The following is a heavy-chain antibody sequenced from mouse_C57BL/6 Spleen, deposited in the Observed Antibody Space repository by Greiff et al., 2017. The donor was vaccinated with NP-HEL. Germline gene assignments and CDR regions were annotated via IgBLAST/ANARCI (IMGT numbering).Heavy chain of an antibody. Sequence: EVQLQQSVAELVRPGASVKLSCTASGFNIKNTYMHWVKQRPEQGLEWIGRIDPANGNTKYAPKFQGKATITADTSSNTAYLQLSRLTTADTAIYYFAIGCMSTDYFDNWGQGTTLTVSS. D-gene: IGHD2-4*01. J-gene: IGHJ2*01. CDR3: AIGCMSTDYFDN. CDR1: GFNIKNTY. CDR2: IDPANGNT. V-gene: IGHV14-3*01.